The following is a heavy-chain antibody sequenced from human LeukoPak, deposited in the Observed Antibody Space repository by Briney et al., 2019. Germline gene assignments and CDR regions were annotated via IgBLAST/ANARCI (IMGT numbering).Heavy chain of an antibody. J-gene: IGHJ3*02. CDR3: AKEYSSSWHDAFDI. CDR2: IRYDGSNK. D-gene: IGHD6-13*01. CDR1: GFTFSNYG. V-gene: IGHV3-30*02. Sequence: PGGSLRLSCVASGFTFSNYGIHWVRQAPGKGLEWVAFIRYDGSNKYYADYVRGRFSISRDNSKNTLYLQMNRLRAEDTAVYHCAKEYSSSWHDAFDIWGQGTMVTVSS.